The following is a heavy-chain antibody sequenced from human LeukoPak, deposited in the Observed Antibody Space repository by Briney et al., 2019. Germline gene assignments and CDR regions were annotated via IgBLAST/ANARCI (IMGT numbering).Heavy chain of an antibody. J-gene: IGHJ6*04. CDR3: AKDTGVAAAPTLDV. D-gene: IGHD6-13*01. Sequence: GGSLRLSCAASGFTFDDYAMHWLRQSPGKGLECGSLISWDGGSTYYADSVKGRFTIYRDNSKNSLYLQMNTLRAEDTALYYCAKDTGVAAAPTLDVWGKGTTVTVSS. CDR1: GFTFDDYA. V-gene: IGHV3-43D*03. CDR2: ISWDGGST.